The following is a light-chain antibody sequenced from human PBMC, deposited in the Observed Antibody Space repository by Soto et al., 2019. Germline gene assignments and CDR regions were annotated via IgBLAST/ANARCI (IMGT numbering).Light chain of an antibody. CDR2: AAS. Sequence: DIQVNQSPSALSASEGERVTITCRASQGISSYLAWYQQKPGKAPKLLIYAASTLQSGVPSRFSGSGSGTEFTLTISSLQPEDFATYYCQQLNSYPLFGPGTKVDIK. J-gene: IGKJ3*01. V-gene: IGKV1-9*01. CDR1: QGISSY. CDR3: QQLNSYPL.